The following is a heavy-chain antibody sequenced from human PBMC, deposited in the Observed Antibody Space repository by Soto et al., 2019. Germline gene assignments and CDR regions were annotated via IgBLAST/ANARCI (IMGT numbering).Heavy chain of an antibody. J-gene: IGHJ4*02. CDR2: IYYSGST. CDR1: GGSISSYY. D-gene: IGHD5-18*01. Sequence: SETLSLPCTVSGGSISSYYWSWIRQPPGKGLEWIGYIYYSGSTNYNPSLKSRVTISVDTSKNQFSLKLSSVTAADTAVYYCARARGYSYGYPFDYWGQGTLVTVSS. V-gene: IGHV4-59*01. CDR3: ARARGYSYGYPFDY.